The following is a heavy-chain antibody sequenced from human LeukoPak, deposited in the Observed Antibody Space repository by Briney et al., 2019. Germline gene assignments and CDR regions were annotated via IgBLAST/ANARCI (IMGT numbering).Heavy chain of an antibody. V-gene: IGHV1-46*01. Sequence: GASVKVSGKASGYTFTSYYMHWVRQAPGQGLEWMGIINPSGGSTSYAQKFQGRVTMTRDMSTSTVYMELSSLRSEDTAVYYCVAGVQTGGWFDPWGQGTLVTVSS. CDR1: GYTFTSYY. CDR2: INPSGGST. J-gene: IGHJ5*02. D-gene: IGHD1-14*01. CDR3: VAGVQTGGWFDP.